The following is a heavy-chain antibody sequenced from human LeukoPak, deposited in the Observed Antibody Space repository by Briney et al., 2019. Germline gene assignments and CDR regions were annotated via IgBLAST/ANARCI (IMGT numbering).Heavy chain of an antibody. J-gene: IGHJ3*02. CDR1: GGSISSYH. V-gene: IGHV4-59*01. CDR2: IYYSGST. D-gene: IGHD1-26*01. Sequence: SETLSLTCTVSGGSISSYHWSWIRQPPGKGLEWIGYIYYSGSTNYNPSLKSRVTISVDTSKNQFSLKLSSVTAADTAVYYCARDRSYKDAFDIWGQGTMVTVSS. CDR3: ARDRSYKDAFDI.